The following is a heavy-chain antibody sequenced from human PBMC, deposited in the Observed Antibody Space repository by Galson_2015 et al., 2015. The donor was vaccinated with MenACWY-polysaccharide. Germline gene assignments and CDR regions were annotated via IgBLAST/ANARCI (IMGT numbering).Heavy chain of an antibody. CDR1: GFTFSNFW. V-gene: IGHV3-7*01. CDR3: ARERWVRGVLFDQ. CDR2: IKQDGSEK. J-gene: IGHJ4*02. Sequence: SLRLSCAASGFTFSNFWMSWVRQAPGKELEWVASIKQDGSEKYLVDSVKGRFTISRDNAENSLFLQMNSLRAEDTAVYYCARERWVRGVLFDQWGQGTLVPVSA. D-gene: IGHD3-10*01.